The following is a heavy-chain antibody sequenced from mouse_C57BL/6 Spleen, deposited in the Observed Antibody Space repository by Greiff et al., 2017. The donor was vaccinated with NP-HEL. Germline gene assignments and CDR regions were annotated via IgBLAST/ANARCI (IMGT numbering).Heavy chain of an antibody. CDR2: LNHSTGGT. J-gene: IGHJ1*03. CDR1: GYSFTGYY. Sequence: EVQLQQSGPELVKPGASVTISCKASGYSFTGYYMNWVKQSPEKSLEWIGELNHSTGGTTYNQKFKAKATLTVDKSSSTAYMQLKSLTSEDSAVYYCARAGVEGFDVWGTGTTVTVSS. V-gene: IGHV1-42*01. D-gene: IGHD1-1*01. CDR3: ARAGVEGFDV.